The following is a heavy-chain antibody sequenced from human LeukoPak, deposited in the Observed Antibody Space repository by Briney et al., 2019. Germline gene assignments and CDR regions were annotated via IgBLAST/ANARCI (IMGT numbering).Heavy chain of an antibody. CDR2: INWNGGST. D-gene: IGHD2-2*01. CDR1: GFTFDDYG. CDR3: ARVVGPAPRYYMDV. Sequence: GGSLRLSCAASGFTFDDYGMSWVRQAPGKGLEWVSGINWNGGSTGYADSVKGRFTISRDNAKNSLYLQMNSLKAEDTALYYCARVVGPAPRYYMDVWGKGTTVTVSS. V-gene: IGHV3-20*04. J-gene: IGHJ6*03.